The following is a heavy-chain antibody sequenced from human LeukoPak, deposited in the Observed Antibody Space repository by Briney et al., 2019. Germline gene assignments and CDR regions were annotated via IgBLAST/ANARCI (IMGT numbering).Heavy chain of an antibody. Sequence: SETLSLTCAVYGGSFSGYYWSWIRQPPGKGLEWIGEINHSGSTNYNPSLKSRVTISVDTSKNQFSLKLSSVTAADTAVYYCARGAGYDFWSGSYYFDYWGQGTLVTVSS. CDR3: ARGAGYDFWSGSYYFDY. V-gene: IGHV4-34*01. CDR1: GGSFSGYY. D-gene: IGHD3-3*01. CDR2: INHSGST. J-gene: IGHJ4*02.